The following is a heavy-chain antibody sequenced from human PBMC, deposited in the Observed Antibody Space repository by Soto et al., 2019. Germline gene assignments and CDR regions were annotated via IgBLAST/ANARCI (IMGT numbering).Heavy chain of an antibody. CDR3: ARDIYGYVDAFDL. Sequence: ASVKVSCKASGYTSSSYHINWVRQAPGQGLEWMGWISGYSGNTKYAQKLQGRVTMTTDTSTSTGYMELRSLRSDDTAVYYCARDIYGYVDAFDLWGQGTMVTVSS. CDR1: GYTSSSYH. D-gene: IGHD5-18*01. CDR2: ISGYSGNT. V-gene: IGHV1-18*01. J-gene: IGHJ3*01.